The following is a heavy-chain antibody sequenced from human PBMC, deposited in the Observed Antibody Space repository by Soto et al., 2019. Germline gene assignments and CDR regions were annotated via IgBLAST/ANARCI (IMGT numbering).Heavy chain of an antibody. J-gene: IGHJ6*02. CDR1: GGAIGAYY. D-gene: IGHD3-10*01. CDR2: GRVYLSGST. V-gene: IGHV4-4*09. Sequence: SETPSLTCTVSGGAIGAYYWSWIRQSPGKGLEWLGWIGRVYLSGSTNYNPSLESRVTISVDKSKNQISLKLSSVTAADTALYYCARGDGSEIYAMDVWGQGTTVT. CDR3: ARGDGSEIYAMDV.